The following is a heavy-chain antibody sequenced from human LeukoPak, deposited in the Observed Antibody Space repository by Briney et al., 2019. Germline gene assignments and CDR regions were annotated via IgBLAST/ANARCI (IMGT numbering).Heavy chain of an antibody. J-gene: IGHJ4*02. D-gene: IGHD3-22*01. V-gene: IGHV4-39*01. CDR2: IYYSGST. Sequence: KASETLSLTCTVSGGSISSSSYYWGWIRQPPGKGLEWIGSIYYSGSTYYNPSLKSRVTISVDTSKNQFSLKLSSVTAADTAVYYCARHLTSYYDSPYFDYWGQGTLVTVSS. CDR3: ARHLTSYYDSPYFDY. CDR1: GGSISSSSYY.